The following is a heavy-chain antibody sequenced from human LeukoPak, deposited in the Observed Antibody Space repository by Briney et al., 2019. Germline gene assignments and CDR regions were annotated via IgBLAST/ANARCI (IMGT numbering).Heavy chain of an antibody. CDR3: ARGYSYGSPFDP. V-gene: IGHV1-69*13. J-gene: IGHJ5*02. CDR1: GYTFTGYS. D-gene: IGHD5-18*01. Sequence: SVKVSCKASGYTFTGYSMHWVRQAPGQGLEWMGGIIPIFGTANYAQKFQGRVTITADESASTAYMELSSLRSEDTAVYYCARGYSYGSPFDPWGQGTLVTVSS. CDR2: IIPIFGTA.